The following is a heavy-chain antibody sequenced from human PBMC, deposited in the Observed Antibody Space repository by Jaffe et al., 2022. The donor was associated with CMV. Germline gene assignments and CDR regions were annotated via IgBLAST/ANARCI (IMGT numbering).Heavy chain of an antibody. D-gene: IGHD3-3*01. CDR2: ISGSGGST. CDR3: AKGVFGFLEWLSHHDY. J-gene: IGHJ4*02. Sequence: EVQLVESGGGLVQPGGSLRLSCAASGFTFSSYAMSWVRQAPGKGLEWVSAISGSGGSTYYADSVKGRFTISRDNSKNTLYLQMNSLRAEDTAVYYCAKGVFGFLEWLSHHDYWGQGTLVTVSS. V-gene: IGHV3-23*04. CDR1: GFTFSSYA.